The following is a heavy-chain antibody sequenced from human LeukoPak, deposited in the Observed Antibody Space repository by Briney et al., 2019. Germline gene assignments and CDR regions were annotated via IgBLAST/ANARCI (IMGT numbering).Heavy chain of an antibody. CDR3: ARVFSEQQLASGYYYYMDV. Sequence: PGGSLRLSCAASGFTFSSYSMNWVRQAPGKGLEWVSSISSSSSYIYYADSVKGRFTISRDNAKNSLYLQMNSLRAEDTAVYYCARVFSEQQLASGYYYYMDVWGKGTTVTVSS. D-gene: IGHD6-13*01. J-gene: IGHJ6*03. CDR2: ISSSSSYI. CDR1: GFTFSSYS. V-gene: IGHV3-21*01.